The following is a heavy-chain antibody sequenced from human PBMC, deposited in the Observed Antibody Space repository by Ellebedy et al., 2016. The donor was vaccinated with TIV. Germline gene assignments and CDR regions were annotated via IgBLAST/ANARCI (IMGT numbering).Heavy chain of an antibody. CDR2: INPNNDVT. CDR1: GYTFTDYY. V-gene: IGHV1-2*02. Sequence: ASVKVSXXASGYTFTDYYVHWVRLAPGQGLEWMGWINPNNDVTNYAQKFQGRVTMTRDTSISTAYMELSSLRSDDTAVFYCASQSPRGGWYFHWGQGTLVTVSS. D-gene: IGHD6-19*01. CDR3: ASQSPRGGWYFH. J-gene: IGHJ4*02.